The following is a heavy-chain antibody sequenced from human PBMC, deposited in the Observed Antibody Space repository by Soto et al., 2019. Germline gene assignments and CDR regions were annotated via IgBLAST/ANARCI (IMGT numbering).Heavy chain of an antibody. CDR2: IYYTGST. D-gene: IGHD6-19*01. Sequence: QVQLQESGPGLVKPSQTLSLTCTVSGGSISSGGYYWSWIRQHPGKGLEWIGNIYYTGSTHYDPSLKSRITISLAPSKNQISLKLSSVTAADTAVYYCASPPVTGIYYAMDVWGQGTTVTVSS. J-gene: IGHJ6*02. CDR3: ASPPVTGIYYAMDV. CDR1: GGSISSGGYY. V-gene: IGHV4-31*03.